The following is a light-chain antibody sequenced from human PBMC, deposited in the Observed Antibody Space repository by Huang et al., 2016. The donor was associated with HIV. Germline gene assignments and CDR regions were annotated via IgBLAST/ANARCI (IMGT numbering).Light chain of an antibody. CDR3: QKYGNSPPYT. V-gene: IGKV3-20*01. Sequence: EVVLTQSPGTLSLSPGERATLSCRASQTISSNYFAWYQQKPGQAPRLLIYGTSNRATGIPDRFSGSGSGTDCTLTISRLEPEDFAVYYCQKYGNSPPYTFGQGTTLDIK. CDR1: QTISSNY. J-gene: IGKJ2*01. CDR2: GTS.